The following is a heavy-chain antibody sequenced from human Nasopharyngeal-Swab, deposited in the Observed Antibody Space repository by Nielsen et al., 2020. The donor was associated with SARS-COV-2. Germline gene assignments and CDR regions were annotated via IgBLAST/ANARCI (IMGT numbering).Heavy chain of an antibody. CDR3: AGIGGSGLVDFNWFDP. D-gene: IGHD3-10*01. CDR2: ISYDGSNK. CDR1: GFTFSSYG. Sequence: GESLKISCAASGFTFSSYGMHWVRQAPGKGLEWVAVISYDGSNKYYADSVKGRFTISRDNAKNSLYLQMNSLRAEDTAVYYCAGIGGSGLVDFNWFDPWGQGTLVTVSS. J-gene: IGHJ5*02. V-gene: IGHV3-30*03.